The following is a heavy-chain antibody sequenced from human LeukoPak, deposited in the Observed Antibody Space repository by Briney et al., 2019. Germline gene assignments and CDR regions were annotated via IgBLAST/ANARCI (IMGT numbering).Heavy chain of an antibody. V-gene: IGHV4-59*01. D-gene: IGHD6-13*01. CDR1: GGSISGYY. CDR2: LSYSGYT. Sequence: PSETLSLTCTVSGGSISGYYWSWIRQPPGKGLEWIGYLSYSGYTDYNPSLKSRVTISLDTSNNQFSLKLSSVTAADTAVYYCARDTLAHDAFDIWGQGTMVTVSS. CDR3: ARDTLAHDAFDI. J-gene: IGHJ3*02.